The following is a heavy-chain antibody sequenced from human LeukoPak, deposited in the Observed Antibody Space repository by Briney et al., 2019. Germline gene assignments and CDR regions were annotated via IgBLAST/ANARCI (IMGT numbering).Heavy chain of an antibody. J-gene: IGHJ4*02. V-gene: IGHV1-2*02. CDR1: GYTFTDYC. CDR2: INPNSGET. Sequence: GASVKVSCKTSGYTFTDYCIHWVRQAPGQGLEWMGWINPNSGETNSAQKFQGRVTMTGGTSISTAYMELRRVTSDDTAVYYCARDRDYSNTERGFDYWGQGTLVTVSS. CDR3: ARDRDYSNTERGFDY. D-gene: IGHD4-11*01.